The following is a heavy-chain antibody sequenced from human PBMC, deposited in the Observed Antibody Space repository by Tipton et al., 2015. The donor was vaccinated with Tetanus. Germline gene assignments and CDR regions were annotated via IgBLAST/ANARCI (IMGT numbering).Heavy chain of an antibody. V-gene: IGHV1-2*02. CDR2: IDPNSGGT. CDR3: ARDRGDYIYYGMDV. J-gene: IGHJ6*02. D-gene: IGHD3-22*01. CDR1: GYTFTGYY. Sequence: QLVQSRAEVKKPGASVKVSCKASGYTFTGYYMYWVRQAPGQGLEWMGWIDPNSGGTVYAQKFQGRVTMIRDTSISTAYMELRSLRSDDTAVYYCARDRGDYIYYGMDVWGPGTTVTVS.